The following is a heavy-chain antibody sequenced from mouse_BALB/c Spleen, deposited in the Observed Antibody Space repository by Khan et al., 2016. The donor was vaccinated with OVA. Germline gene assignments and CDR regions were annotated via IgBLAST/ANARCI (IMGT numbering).Heavy chain of an antibody. CDR1: GYSITSDYA. Sequence: EVQLQESGPGLVKPSQSLSLTCTVTGYSITSDYAWNWIRQFPGNKLEWMGYIKFSGSTSYNPSLKSRISITRDTSKNQFFLQLTSVTTGDTATYYWARSGTIRTGVVTDFDFWGQGTTLTVSS. V-gene: IGHV3-2*02. D-gene: IGHD2-12*01. CDR2: IKFSGST. CDR3: ARSGTIRTGVVTDFDF. J-gene: IGHJ2*01.